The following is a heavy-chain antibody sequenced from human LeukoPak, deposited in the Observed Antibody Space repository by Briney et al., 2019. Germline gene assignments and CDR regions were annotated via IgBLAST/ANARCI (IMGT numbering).Heavy chain of an antibody. D-gene: IGHD3-16*01. CDR2: IEGDGNRI. J-gene: IGHJ4*02. CDR1: GLTFSSYW. CDR3: ANVPSY. Sequence: GGSLRLSCAASGLTFSSYWMHWVRQAPGKGLMWVSRIEGDGNRITYADSVKGRFTISRDNAKNTLYLQMNSLRAEDTAVYYCANVPSYWGQGTLVTVSS. V-gene: IGHV3-74*01.